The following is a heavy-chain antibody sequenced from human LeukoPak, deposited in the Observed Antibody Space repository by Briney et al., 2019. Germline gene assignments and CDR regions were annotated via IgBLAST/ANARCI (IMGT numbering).Heavy chain of an antibody. V-gene: IGHV3-48*03. CDR1: GFTFSSYE. CDR2: ISSSGSTI. Sequence: GGSLRLSCAASGFTFSSYEMNWVRQVPGKGLEWISYISSSGSTIYFADSVKGRFSISRDNAKNSLYLQMNSLRAEDTAVYYCARPSRPYRSSEYFQHWGQGTLVIVSS. J-gene: IGHJ1*01. D-gene: IGHD6-13*01. CDR3: ARPSRPYRSSEYFQH.